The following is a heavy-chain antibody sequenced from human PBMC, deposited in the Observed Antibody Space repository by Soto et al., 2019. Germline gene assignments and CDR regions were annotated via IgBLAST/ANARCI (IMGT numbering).Heavy chain of an antibody. Sequence: ASVKVSCKASGYTFTSYDINWVRQATGQGLEWMGWMNPNSGNTGYAQKFQGRVTMTRNTSISTAYMELSSLRSEDTAVYYCARGGGIAAPVYYYSYGMDVWGPGTTLTVYS. V-gene: IGHV1-8*01. CDR1: GYTFTSYD. CDR3: ARGGGIAAPVYYYSYGMDV. D-gene: IGHD6-13*01. J-gene: IGHJ6*02. CDR2: MNPNSGNT.